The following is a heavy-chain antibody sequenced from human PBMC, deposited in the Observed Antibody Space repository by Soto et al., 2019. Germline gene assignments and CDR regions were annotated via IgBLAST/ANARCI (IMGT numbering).Heavy chain of an antibody. J-gene: IGHJ5*02. Sequence: SETLSLTCVVYGGSFSGYYWSWIRQSPGKGLEWIGGINHRGSTNYNPSLESRVTISVDTSKNQFSLKLPSVTAADTAMYYCARDGFCTSTTCRVGNWFDPWGQGTLVTVS. CDR3: ARDGFCTSTTCRVGNWFDP. CDR1: GGSFSGYY. CDR2: INHRGST. D-gene: IGHD2-2*01. V-gene: IGHV4-34*01.